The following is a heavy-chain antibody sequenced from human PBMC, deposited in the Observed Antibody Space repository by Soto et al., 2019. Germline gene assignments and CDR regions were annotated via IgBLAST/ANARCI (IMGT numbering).Heavy chain of an antibody. CDR1: GGSISSGGYY. V-gene: IGHV4-31*03. CDR2: IYYSGST. J-gene: IGHJ4*02. D-gene: IGHD3-22*01. Sequence: PLEILSLTCTVSGGSISSGGYYWSWIRQHPVKGLEWIGYIYYSGSTYYNPSLKSRVTISVDTSKNQFSLKLSSVTAADTAVYYCAGTYYYDSSGYYYVGYWGQGTLVTVSS. CDR3: AGTYYYDSSGYYYVGY.